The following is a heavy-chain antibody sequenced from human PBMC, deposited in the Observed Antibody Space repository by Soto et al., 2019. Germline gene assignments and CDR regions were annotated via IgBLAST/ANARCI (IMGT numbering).Heavy chain of an antibody. D-gene: IGHD3-3*01. CDR3: AADWSNRAFEF. CDR2: IVGGSGST. V-gene: IGHV1-58*01. CDR1: GFTLTSAD. Sequence: QMPLVQSGPEVKKPGTSVKVSCKASGFTLTSADVPWARQTRGQRVEWIGWIVGGSGSTNYAQQFRERLAITRDMSISTVYMDLSSLSSEDTAVFSCAADWSNRAFEFCGQGTLVTVSS. J-gene: IGHJ4*02.